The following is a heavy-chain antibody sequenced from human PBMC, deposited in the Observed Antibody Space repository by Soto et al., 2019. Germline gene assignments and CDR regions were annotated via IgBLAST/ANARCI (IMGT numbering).Heavy chain of an antibody. Sequence: SETLSLTCTVSGCSISSYYWSWIRQPPGKGLEWIGYIYYSGSTNYNPSLKSRVTISVDTSKNQFSLKLSSVTAADTAVYYCARASPERFTGSLWSGYQKNNNYYMDVWGKGTTVTVSS. V-gene: IGHV4-59*01. CDR1: GCSISSYY. J-gene: IGHJ6*03. D-gene: IGHD3-3*01. CDR2: IYYSGST. CDR3: ARASPERFTGSLWSGYQKNNNYYMDV.